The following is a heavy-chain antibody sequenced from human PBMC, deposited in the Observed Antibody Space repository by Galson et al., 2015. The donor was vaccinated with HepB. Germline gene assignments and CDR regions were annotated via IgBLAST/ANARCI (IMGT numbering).Heavy chain of an antibody. CDR2: IWYDGSNK. J-gene: IGHJ4*02. Sequence: SLRLSCAASGFIFRSYGMHWVRQAPGKGLEWLAVIWYDGSNKYYADSVKGRFTVSRDNSKNTLYLQMNSLRVEDTGVYYCTRDQEAMVTTYRDWGQGTLVTVSS. CDR1: GFIFRSYG. CDR3: TRDQEAMVTTYRD. D-gene: IGHD2-21*02. V-gene: IGHV3-33*01.